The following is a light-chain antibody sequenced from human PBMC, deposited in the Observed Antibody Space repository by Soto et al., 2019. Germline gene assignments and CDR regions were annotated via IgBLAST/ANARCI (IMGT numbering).Light chain of an antibody. CDR1: QSISSW. Sequence: DIQMTQSPSTLFASVGDRVTITCRASQSISSWLAWYQQKPGKAPKLLLYKASSLESGVPSRFSGSGSETEFTLTISSLQPDDFATYYCQQYNSYPWKFGQGTKVEIK. J-gene: IGKJ1*01. CDR3: QQYNSYPWK. V-gene: IGKV1-5*03. CDR2: KAS.